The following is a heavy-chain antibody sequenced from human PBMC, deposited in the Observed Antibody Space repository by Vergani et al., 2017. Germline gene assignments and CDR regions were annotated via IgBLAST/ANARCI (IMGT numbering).Heavy chain of an antibody. CDR2: IIPIFGTA. J-gene: IGHJ4*02. Sequence: QVQLVQSGAEVKKPGSSVKVSCKASGGTFSSYAISWVRQAPGQGLEWMGGIIPIFGTANYAQKFQGRVTITADESTSTAYMELSSLRSEDTAVYYCASGYSYGFLRNSGFDYWGQGTLVTVSS. CDR1: GGTFSSYA. CDR3: ASGYSYGFLRNSGFDY. V-gene: IGHV1-69*01. D-gene: IGHD5-18*01.